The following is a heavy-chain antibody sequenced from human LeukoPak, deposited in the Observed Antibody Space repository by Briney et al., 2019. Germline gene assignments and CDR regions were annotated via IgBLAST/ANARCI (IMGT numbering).Heavy chain of an antibody. Sequence: ASVKVSCKASGYTLDRFGISWVRQAPGLGLEWFGWINPYNGKTIFGEKFQGRVTMTTDTSTSTVYMELTSLRSDDTAVYFCARDTPQHLKRFDYWGQGTLVTVSS. CDR1: GYTLDRFG. J-gene: IGHJ4*02. CDR3: ARDTPQHLKRFDY. D-gene: IGHD6-13*01. CDR2: INPYNGKT. V-gene: IGHV1-18*01.